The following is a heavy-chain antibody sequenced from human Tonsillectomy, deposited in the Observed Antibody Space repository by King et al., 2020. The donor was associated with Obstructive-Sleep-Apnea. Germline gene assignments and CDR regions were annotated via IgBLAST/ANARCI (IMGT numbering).Heavy chain of an antibody. CDR3: ARGRSGWSEYFQH. D-gene: IGHD6-19*01. Sequence: QLQESGPGLGKPSETLSLTCSVSGNTISGGYYWGWIRQPPGKVLEWIGSIHHSGSTYYNPSLNSRVTISVDTSKDQFSLRLNSVTAADTAIYYCARGRSGWSEYFQHWGQGTLVTVSS. CDR1: GNTISGGYY. V-gene: IGHV4-38-2*01. J-gene: IGHJ1*01. CDR2: IHHSGST.